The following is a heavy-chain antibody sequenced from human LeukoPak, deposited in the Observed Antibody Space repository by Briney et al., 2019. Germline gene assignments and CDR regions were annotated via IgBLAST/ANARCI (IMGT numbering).Heavy chain of an antibody. Sequence: GGSLRLSCAASGFTFSSYWMHWVRQAPGKGLVWVSRINSDGSSTSYADSVKGRFTISRDNAKNSLYLQMNSLRAEDTAVYYCARGSGSYWATDYWGQGTLVTVSS. V-gene: IGHV3-74*01. J-gene: IGHJ4*02. CDR3: ARGSGSYWATDY. CDR1: GFTFSSYW. D-gene: IGHD1-26*01. CDR2: INSDGSST.